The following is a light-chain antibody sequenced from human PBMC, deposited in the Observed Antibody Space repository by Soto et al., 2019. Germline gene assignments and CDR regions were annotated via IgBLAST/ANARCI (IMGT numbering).Light chain of an antibody. CDR3: QAWDSSTVV. J-gene: IGLJ2*01. CDR2: EDS. V-gene: IGLV3-1*01. Sequence: SYELTQPPSVSVSPGQTASITCSGDELGDKYACWYQQKPGQSPEVVIYEDSKRPSGIPERFSGSNSGNTATLTISGTQAMDEADYYCQAWDSSTVVFGGGTKLTVL. CDR1: ELGDKY.